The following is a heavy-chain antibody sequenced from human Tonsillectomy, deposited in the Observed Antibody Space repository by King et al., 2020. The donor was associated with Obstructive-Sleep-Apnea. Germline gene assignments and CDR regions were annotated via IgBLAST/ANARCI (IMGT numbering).Heavy chain of an antibody. D-gene: IGHD6-13*01. CDR3: ARGSGAAAVNWFDP. J-gene: IGHJ5*02. Sequence: VQLQQWGAGLLKPSETLSLTCAVFGGSFSDYYWGWIRQPPEKGLEWVGEINHSGSTTYNPSTKSRVTISVDTTKNQSSLNLNSVTAAATAVYYCARGSGAAAVNWFDPWGQGTLVTVSS. V-gene: IGHV4-34*01. CDR1: GGSFSDYY. CDR2: INHSGST.